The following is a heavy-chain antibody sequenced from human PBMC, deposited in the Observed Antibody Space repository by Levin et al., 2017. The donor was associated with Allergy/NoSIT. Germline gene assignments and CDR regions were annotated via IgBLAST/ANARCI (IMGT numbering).Heavy chain of an antibody. D-gene: IGHD3-16*02. CDR1: GFTVSSNY. V-gene: IGHV3-66*01. CDR2: IYSGGST. J-gene: IGHJ4*02. CDR3: ARGGDYDYVWGSYPDY. Sequence: GGSLRLSCAASGFTVSSNYMSWVRQAPGKGLEWVSVIYSGGSTYYADSVKGRFTISRDNSKNTLYLQMNSLRAEDTAVYYCARGGDYDYVWGSYPDYWGQGTLVTVSS.